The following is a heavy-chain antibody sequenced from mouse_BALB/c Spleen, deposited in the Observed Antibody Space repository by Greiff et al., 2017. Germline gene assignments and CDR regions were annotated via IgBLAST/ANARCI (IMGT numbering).Heavy chain of an antibody. CDR2: IYPSDSYT. J-gene: IGHJ2*01. CDR3: TRDYGNY. V-gene: IGHV1-69*02. CDR1: GYTFTSYW. D-gene: IGHD2-1*01. Sequence: QVQLQQSGAELVRPGASVKLSCKASGYTFTSYWINWVKQRPGQGLEWIGNIYPSDSYTNYNQKFKDKATLTVDKSSSTAYMQLSSPTSEDSAVYYCTRDYGNYWGQGTTLTVSS.